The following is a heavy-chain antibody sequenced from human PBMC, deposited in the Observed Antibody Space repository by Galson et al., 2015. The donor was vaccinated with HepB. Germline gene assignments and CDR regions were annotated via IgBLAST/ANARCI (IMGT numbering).Heavy chain of an antibody. CDR1: GYTLSELS. Sequence: SVKVSCKVSGYTLSELSMHWVRQAPGKGLEWMGGFDPEDGETIYAQKFQGRVSMTEDTPTDTASMVLSFLRSDDTAVYYCATDQGAVGATSAFDLWGQGTMVTVSS. CDR2: FDPEDGET. D-gene: IGHD1-26*01. CDR3: ATDQGAVGATSAFDL. V-gene: IGHV1-24*01. J-gene: IGHJ3*01.